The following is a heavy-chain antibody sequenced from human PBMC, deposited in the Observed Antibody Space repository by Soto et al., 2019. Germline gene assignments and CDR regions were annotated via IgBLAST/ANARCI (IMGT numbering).Heavy chain of an antibody. CDR1: GFTFSSYA. V-gene: IGHV3-23*01. D-gene: IGHD2-15*01. CDR2: ISGSGGST. Sequence: GGSLRLSCAASGFTFSSYAMSWVRQAPGKGLEWVSAISGSGGSTYYADSVKGRFTISRDNSKNTLYLQMNSLRAEDTAVYYCAKDHIVVVVAATEEPTFDYWSQGTLVTVS. CDR3: AKDHIVVVVAATEEPTFDY. J-gene: IGHJ4*02.